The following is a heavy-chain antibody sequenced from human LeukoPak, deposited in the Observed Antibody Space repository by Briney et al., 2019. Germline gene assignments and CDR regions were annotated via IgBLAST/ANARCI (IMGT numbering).Heavy chain of an antibody. CDR1: GFAFSNAW. D-gene: IGHD6-13*01. V-gene: IGHV3-15*01. CDR3: TSSTGYSSSWYAFDI. CDR2: IKGKTDGGTT. Sequence: GGSLRLSCAASGFAFSNAWMSWVRQAPGKGLEWVGRIKGKTDGGTTDYAAPVKGRFTISRDDSKNTLYLQMNSLKTEDTAVYYCTSSTGYSSSWYAFDIWGQGTMVTVSS. J-gene: IGHJ3*02.